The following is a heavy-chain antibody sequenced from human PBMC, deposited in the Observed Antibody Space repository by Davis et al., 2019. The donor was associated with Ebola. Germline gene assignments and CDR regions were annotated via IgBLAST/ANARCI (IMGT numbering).Heavy chain of an antibody. CDR3: ASLTLGYDVDY. J-gene: IGHJ4*02. CDR1: GGTFSSYA. Sequence: SVKVSCKASGGTFSSYAISWVRQAPGQGLEWMGRIIPILGIANYAQKFQGRVTITADKSTSTAYMELSSLRSEDTAVYYCASLTLGYDVDYWGQGTLVTVSS. CDR2: IIPILGIA. V-gene: IGHV1-69*04. D-gene: IGHD5-12*01.